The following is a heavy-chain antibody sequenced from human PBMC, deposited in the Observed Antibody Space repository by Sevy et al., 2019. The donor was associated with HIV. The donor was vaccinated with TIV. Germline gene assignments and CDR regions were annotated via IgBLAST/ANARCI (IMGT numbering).Heavy chain of an antibody. V-gene: IGHV3-23*01. D-gene: IGHD6-13*01. CDR1: GFTFSNYA. CDR3: AKASTIAAAGGLFDC. CDR2: ISGSGGTT. Sequence: GGSLRLSCAASGFTFSNYAMNWVRQAPGKGLEWVSAISGSGGTTYYADSVKGRFTISRDNSKNTLYLQMSSLRAEDTAVYYGAKASTIAAAGGLFDCWGQGTLVTVSS. J-gene: IGHJ4*02.